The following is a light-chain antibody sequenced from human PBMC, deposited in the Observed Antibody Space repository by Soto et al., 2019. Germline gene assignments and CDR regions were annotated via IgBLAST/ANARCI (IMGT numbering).Light chain of an antibody. Sequence: QSVLTQPPSVSGAPGQRVTISCTGSSSNIGAGYDIHWYQQPPGTAPKLLIYGNNNRPSGVPDRFSGSKSGTSASLAITGLQAEDEADYYCQSSNSSLSRVFGTGTKVTVL. CDR1: SSNIGAGYD. J-gene: IGLJ1*01. CDR2: GNN. CDR3: QSSNSSLSRV. V-gene: IGLV1-40*01.